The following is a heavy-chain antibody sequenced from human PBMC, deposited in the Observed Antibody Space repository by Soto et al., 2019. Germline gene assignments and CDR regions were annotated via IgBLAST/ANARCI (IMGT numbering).Heavy chain of an antibody. CDR2: ISAYNGNT. CDR1: GYTFTSYG. J-gene: IGHJ6*02. V-gene: IGHV1-18*01. D-gene: IGHD6-13*01. CDR3: ARSSSSWYLDYGMDV. Sequence: QVQLVQSGAEVKKPGASVKVSCKASGYTFTSYGISWGRQAPGQGLEWMGWISAYNGNTNYAQKLQGRVTMTTDTSTSTANMELRSLRSDDTAVYYCARSSSSWYLDYGMDVWGQGTTVTVSS.